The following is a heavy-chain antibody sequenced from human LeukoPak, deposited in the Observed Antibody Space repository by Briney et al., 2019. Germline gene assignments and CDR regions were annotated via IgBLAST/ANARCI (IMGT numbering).Heavy chain of an antibody. J-gene: IGHJ4*02. CDR1: GFMFSSYS. D-gene: IGHD3-10*01. Sequence: GGSLRLSCAASGFMFSSYSLNWVRQAPGKGLEWVASINTGSNYIHYGDSVKGRFTISRDNAKNSLYLQMNSLRAEDTAVYYCARANYASGSYSQYFDNWGQGTLVTVSS. V-gene: IGHV3-21*01. CDR3: ARANYASGSYSQYFDN. CDR2: INTGSNYI.